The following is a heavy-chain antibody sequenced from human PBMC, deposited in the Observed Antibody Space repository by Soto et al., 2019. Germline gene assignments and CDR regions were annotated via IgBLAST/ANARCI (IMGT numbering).Heavy chain of an antibody. CDR1: GFTFDDYG. J-gene: IGHJ6*02. V-gene: IGHV3-20*04. Sequence: PGGSLRLSCAASGFTFDDYGMSWVRQAPGKGLEWVSGINWNGGSTGYADSVKGRFTISRDNAKNSLYLQMNSLRAEDTALYYCARVWPYGSGRALPYYYYYYYGMDVWGQGTTVTVS. CDR2: INWNGGST. D-gene: IGHD3-10*01. CDR3: ARVWPYGSGRALPYYYYYYYGMDV.